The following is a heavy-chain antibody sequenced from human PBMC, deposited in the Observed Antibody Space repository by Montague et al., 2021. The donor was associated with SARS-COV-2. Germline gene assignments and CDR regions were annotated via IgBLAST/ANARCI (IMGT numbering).Heavy chain of an antibody. CDR1: GFSLSTSGVG. CDR2: IYWDDDK. V-gene: IGHV2-5*02. CDR3: ARMPDQVWLDY. Sequence: PALVKPTQTLTLTCAFSGFSLSTSGVGVGWIRQPPGKALEWLALIYWDDDKRYSPSLKSRLTITKDTSKNQVVLTMTNMDPVDTATYYCARMPDQVWLDYWGQGILVTVSS. D-gene: IGHD5-18*01. J-gene: IGHJ4*02.